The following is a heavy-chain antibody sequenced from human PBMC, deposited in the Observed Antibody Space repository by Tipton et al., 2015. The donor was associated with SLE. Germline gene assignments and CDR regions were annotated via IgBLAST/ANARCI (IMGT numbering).Heavy chain of an antibody. CDR2: IYYSGST. V-gene: IGHV4-34*01. J-gene: IGHJ3*02. CDR1: GGSFSGYY. CDR3: ARDAEGAPAEAFDI. D-gene: IGHD2-2*01. Sequence: TLSLTCAVYGGSFSGYYWSWIRQPPGKGLEWIGSIYYSGSTYYNPSLKSRVTISVDTSKNQFSLKLSSVTAADTAVYYCARDAEGAPAEAFDIWGQGTMVTVSS.